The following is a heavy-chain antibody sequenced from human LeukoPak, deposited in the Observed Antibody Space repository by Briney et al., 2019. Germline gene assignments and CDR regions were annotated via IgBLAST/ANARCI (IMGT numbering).Heavy chain of an antibody. CDR2: ISAYNGNT. CDR3: ARDLGYSSGWYSVSFDY. V-gene: IGHV1-18*01. J-gene: IGHJ4*02. Sequence: ASVKVSCKASSYTFTSYGISWVRQAPGQGLEWMGWISAYNGNTNYAQKLQGRVTMTTDTSTSTAYMELRSLRSDDTAVYYCARDLGYSSGWYSVSFDYWGQGTLVTVSS. D-gene: IGHD6-19*01. CDR1: SYTFTSYG.